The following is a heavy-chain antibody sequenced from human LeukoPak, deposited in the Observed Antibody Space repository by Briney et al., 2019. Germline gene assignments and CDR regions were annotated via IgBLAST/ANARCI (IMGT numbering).Heavy chain of an antibody. V-gene: IGHV4-34*01. CDR2: INHSGST. J-gene: IGHJ6*03. CDR1: GGSFSGYY. CDR3: ARRYYYYYYMDV. Sequence: SETLSLTCAVYGGSFSGYYWSWIRQPPGRGLEWIGEINHSGSTNYNPSLKSRVTIPVDTSKNQSSLKLSSVTAADTAVYYCARRYYYYYYMDVWGKGTTVTISS.